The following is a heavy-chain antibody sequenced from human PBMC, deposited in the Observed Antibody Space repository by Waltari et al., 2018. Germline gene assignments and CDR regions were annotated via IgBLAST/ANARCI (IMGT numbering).Heavy chain of an antibody. V-gene: IGHV1-18*04. Sequence: QVQLVQSGAEVEKPGASVKVSCKAIGYTFTRYGISWVRQAPGQGLEWMGWVSPHNGGTDYAQKFQGRVTMATDTFMNTAYMELRSLRPDDTAVYYCARGAPYGDYLPCDYWGQGTLVTVSS. J-gene: IGHJ4*02. CDR2: VSPHNGGT. CDR1: GYTFTRYG. D-gene: IGHD4-17*01. CDR3: ARGAPYGDYLPCDY.